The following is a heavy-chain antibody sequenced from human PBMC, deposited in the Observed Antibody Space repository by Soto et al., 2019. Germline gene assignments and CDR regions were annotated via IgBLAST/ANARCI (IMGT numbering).Heavy chain of an antibody. V-gene: IGHV2-70*04. J-gene: IGHJ4*02. D-gene: IGHD2-21*01. CDR1: GFSLSTSGIR. CDR2: IDWDDDK. Sequence: SGPTLVNPTETLTLTCSFSGFSLSTSGIRVSWIRQPPGKALEWLARIDWDDDKFYTTSLKTRLTISKVTSQNQVVLTVTNMDPLDTGTYYCARTYCATTTCYPYFDYWGQGTLVTVSS. CDR3: ARTYCATTTCYPYFDY.